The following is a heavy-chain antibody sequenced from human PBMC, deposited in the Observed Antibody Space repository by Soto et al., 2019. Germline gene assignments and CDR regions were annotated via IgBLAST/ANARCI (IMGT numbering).Heavy chain of an antibody. CDR2: ISGSGGSP. Sequence: EMELLESGGGSIQPGGSLRLSCAASGFSFRGFAMAWVRQAPGKGLEWVSSISGSGGSPYYADSVKGRFIISRDNHKNMVYLQMNSLRAGDTGRYYCAKGGCSGSNCFDYWGQGTLVTVSS. V-gene: IGHV3-23*01. J-gene: IGHJ4*02. D-gene: IGHD2-15*01. CDR3: AKGGCSGSNCFDY. CDR1: GFSFRGFA.